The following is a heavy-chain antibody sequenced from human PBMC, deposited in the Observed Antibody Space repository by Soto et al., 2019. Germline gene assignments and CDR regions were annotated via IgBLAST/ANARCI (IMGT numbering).Heavy chain of an antibody. CDR3: ASNVITMIVGAMDV. J-gene: IGHJ6*02. Sequence: GGSLRLSCAASGFTFSSYWMHWVRQAPGKGLVWVSRINSGGSSTSYADSVKGRFTISRDNAKNSLYLQMSSLRAEDTAVYYCASNVITMIVGAMDVWGQGTTVTVSS. D-gene: IGHD3-22*01. CDR2: INSGGSST. V-gene: IGHV3-74*01. CDR1: GFTFSSYW.